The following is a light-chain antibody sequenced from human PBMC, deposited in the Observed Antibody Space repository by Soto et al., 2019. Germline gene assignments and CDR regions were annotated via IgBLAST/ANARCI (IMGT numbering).Light chain of an antibody. CDR1: QSLLHSNGYNY. Sequence: DIMMTQSPLSLPVTPGEPASISCRSSQSLLHSNGYNYLVWYLQKPGQSPQLLIYLGSNRASGVPDRFSGSGSGTDFTLKISRVEAEDVGVYYCMQVLQTPATFGQGTKVEIK. J-gene: IGKJ1*01. CDR2: LGS. V-gene: IGKV2-28*01. CDR3: MQVLQTPAT.